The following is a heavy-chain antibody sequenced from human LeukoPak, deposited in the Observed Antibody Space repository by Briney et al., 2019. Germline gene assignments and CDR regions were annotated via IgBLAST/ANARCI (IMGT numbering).Heavy chain of an antibody. J-gene: IGHJ4*02. D-gene: IGHD6-19*01. CDR2: INWNGGST. CDR1: GFTFDDYG. V-gene: IGHV3-20*04. Sequence: GGSLRPSCAASGFTFDDYGMSWVRQAPGKGLEWVSGINWNGGSTGYADSVKGRFTISRDNAKNSLYLQMNSLRAEDTALYYCARVGSGWYDAAYWGQGTLVTVSS. CDR3: ARVGSGWYDAAY.